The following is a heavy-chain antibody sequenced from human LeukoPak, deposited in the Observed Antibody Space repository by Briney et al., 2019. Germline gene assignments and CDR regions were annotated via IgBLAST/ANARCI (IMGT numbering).Heavy chain of an antibody. V-gene: IGHV4-34*01. J-gene: IGHJ6*03. CDR2: INDSGRT. CDR3: ARRWNYGRNYYIDV. Sequence: PSETLSLTCAAYGGSFSNYYWSWIRQPPGKGLEWIGEINDSGRTNYNPSLMSRVTVSVDTSKNQFSLRLTSVTATDTAVYYCARRWNYGRNYYIDVWGKGATVSVSS. CDR1: GGSFSNYY. D-gene: IGHD1-7*01.